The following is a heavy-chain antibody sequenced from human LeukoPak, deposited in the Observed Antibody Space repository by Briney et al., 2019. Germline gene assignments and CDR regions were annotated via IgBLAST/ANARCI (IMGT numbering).Heavy chain of an antibody. D-gene: IGHD2-15*01. J-gene: IGHJ4*02. CDR1: GYTFTSYA. CDR2: INAGNGNT. CDR3: ARDQAAALYYFDY. Sequence: ASVKVSCKASGYTFTSYAMYWVRQAPGQRLEWMGWINAGNGNTKYSQKFQGRVTITRDTSASTAYMELSSLRSEDTAVYYCARDQAAALYYFDYWGQGTLVTVSS. V-gene: IGHV1-3*01.